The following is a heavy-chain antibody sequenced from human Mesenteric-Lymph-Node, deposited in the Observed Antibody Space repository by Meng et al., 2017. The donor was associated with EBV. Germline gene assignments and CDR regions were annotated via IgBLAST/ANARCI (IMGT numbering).Heavy chain of an antibody. D-gene: IGHD1-26*01. J-gene: IGHJ4*02. V-gene: IGHV4-30-4*01. Sequence: LQLQGSGPGLVKPLQTVALTCAGSGGSIAGGSYWSWVRQPPGKGLEWIAFIHYSGDTYYNPSLKSRLTISVDTSKDQFSLRLRSVTAADTAVYYCARRSGSYYGYFDYWGQGTLVTVSS. CDR3: ARRSGSYYGYFDY. CDR1: GGSIAGGSY. CDR2: IHYSGDT.